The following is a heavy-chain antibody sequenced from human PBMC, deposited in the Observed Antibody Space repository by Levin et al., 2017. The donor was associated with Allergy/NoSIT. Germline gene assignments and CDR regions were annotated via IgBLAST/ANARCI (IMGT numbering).Heavy chain of an antibody. CDR3: ARETGNWFDP. D-gene: IGHD1-14*01. CDR1: GYTFTSYD. V-gene: IGHV1-8*01. CDR2: MNPNSGNT. J-gene: IGHJ5*02. Sequence: GESLKISCKASGYTFTSYDINWVRQATGQGLEWMGWMNPNSGNTGYAQKIQGRVTMTRNTSISTAYMELSSLRSEDTAVYYCARETGNWFDPWGQGTLVTVSS.